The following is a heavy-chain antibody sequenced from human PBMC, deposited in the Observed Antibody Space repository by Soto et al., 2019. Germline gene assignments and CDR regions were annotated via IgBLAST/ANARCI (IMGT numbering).Heavy chain of an antibody. Sequence: QVQLQESGPGLVKPSETLSLTCTVSGGSISSYYWSWIRQPPGKGLEWIGYIYYSGSTNYNPSLKSRVTISVDTYKNQFSLKVSSVTAADTAVYYCARGEVGATYNWFDPWGQGTLVTVSS. CDR2: IYYSGST. V-gene: IGHV4-59*01. D-gene: IGHD1-26*01. CDR1: GGSISSYY. CDR3: ARGEVGATYNWFDP. J-gene: IGHJ5*02.